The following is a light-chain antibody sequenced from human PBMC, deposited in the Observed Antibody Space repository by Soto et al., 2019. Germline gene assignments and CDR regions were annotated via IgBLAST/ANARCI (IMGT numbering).Light chain of an antibody. CDR1: QSVLYSANNENY. V-gene: IGKV4-1*01. J-gene: IGKJ1*01. CDR3: QQYYYTPWA. Sequence: DIVMTQSPASLAVSLGERATINCKSSQSVLYSANNENYLAWYQQKPGHPPKLLIYWASTPESGVPDRFSGSGSRTDFTLTISSLQAEDVEVYYCQQYYYTPWAFGQGTKVDIX. CDR2: WAS.